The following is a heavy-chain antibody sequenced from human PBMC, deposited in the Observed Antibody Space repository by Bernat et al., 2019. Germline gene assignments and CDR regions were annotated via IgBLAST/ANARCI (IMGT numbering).Heavy chain of an antibody. D-gene: IGHD4-23*01. V-gene: IGHV4-59*08. Sequence: QVQLQESGPGLVKPSETLSLTCTVSGGSISSYYWSWIRQPPGKGLGWIGYIYYSGSTNYNPSLKSRVTISVDTSKNQFSLKLSSVTAADTAVYYCARLPKNSAIDYWGQGTLVTVSS. CDR3: ARLPKNSAIDY. CDR1: GGSISSYY. J-gene: IGHJ4*02. CDR2: IYYSGST.